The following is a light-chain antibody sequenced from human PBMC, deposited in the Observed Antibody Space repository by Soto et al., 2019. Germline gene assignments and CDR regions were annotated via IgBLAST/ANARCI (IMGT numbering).Light chain of an antibody. CDR3: HQRTNWPSIT. Sequence: EIVLTQSPATLSLSPGETATLSCRASQSVCNYLAWYKHKPGQAPRLLIYGASNWATGVSARISGSGSGGDFSLTINSLEPEDSAVYYCHQRTNWPSITFGQGTRLEI. CDR1: QSVCNY. J-gene: IGKJ5*01. CDR2: GAS. V-gene: IGKV3-11*02.